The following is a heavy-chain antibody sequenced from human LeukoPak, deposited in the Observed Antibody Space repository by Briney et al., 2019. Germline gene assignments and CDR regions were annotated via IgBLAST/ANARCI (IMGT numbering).Heavy chain of an antibody. CDR2: IYYSGST. V-gene: IGHV4-31*03. D-gene: IGHD5-12*01. CDR3: ARGEHSGYDPYYFDY. Sequence: SETLSLTCTVSGGSISSGGYYWSWIRQHPGKGLEWIGYIYYSGSTYYNPSLKSRVTISVDTSKNQFSLKLSSVTAADTAVYYCARGEHSGYDPYYFDYWGQGTLVTVSS. J-gene: IGHJ4*02. CDR1: GGSISSGGYY.